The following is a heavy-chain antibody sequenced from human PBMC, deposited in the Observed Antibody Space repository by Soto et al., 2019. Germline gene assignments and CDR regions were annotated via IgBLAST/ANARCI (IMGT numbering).Heavy chain of an antibody. D-gene: IGHD3-22*01. Sequence: GGSLRLSCAASGFTFSSYGMHWVRQAPGKGLEWVAVIWYDGSNKYYADSVKGRFTISRDNSKNTLYLQMNSLRAEDTAVYYCAFGYYDSSGYAYWGQGTLVTVSS. CDR3: AFGYYDSSGYAY. CDR1: GFTFSSYG. V-gene: IGHV3-33*01. CDR2: IWYDGSNK. J-gene: IGHJ4*02.